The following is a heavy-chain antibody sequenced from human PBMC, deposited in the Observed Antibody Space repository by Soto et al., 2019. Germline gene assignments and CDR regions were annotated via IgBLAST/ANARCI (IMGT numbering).Heavy chain of an antibody. J-gene: IGHJ4*02. CDR1: GFTFSSYA. Sequence: QVQLVESGGGVVQPGRSLRLSCAASGFTFSSYAMHWVRQAPGKGLEWVAVISYDGSNKYYADSVKGRFTISRDNSKNTLYLQMNSLRAEDTAVYYCVRDRHIVVVTATDYWGQGTLVTVSS. D-gene: IGHD2-21*02. CDR3: VRDRHIVVVTATDY. CDR2: ISYDGSNK. V-gene: IGHV3-30-3*01.